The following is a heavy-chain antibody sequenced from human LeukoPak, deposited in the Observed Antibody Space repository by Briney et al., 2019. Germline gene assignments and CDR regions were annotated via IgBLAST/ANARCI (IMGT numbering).Heavy chain of an antibody. V-gene: IGHV1-69*05. CDR2: IIPIFGTA. D-gene: IGHD3-3*01. CDR1: GGTFSSYA. CDR3: ARDDFWSGRDY. J-gene: IGHJ4*02. Sequence: SVKVSCKASGGTFSSYAISCVRQAPGQGLEWMGRIIPIFGTANYAQKFQGRVTITTDASTSTAYMELSSLRSEDTAVYYCARDDFWSGRDYWGQGTLVTVSS.